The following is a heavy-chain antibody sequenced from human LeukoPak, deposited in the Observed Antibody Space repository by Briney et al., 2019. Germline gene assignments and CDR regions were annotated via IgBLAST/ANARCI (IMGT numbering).Heavy chain of an antibody. CDR1: GYTFTGYY. CDR2: INPNSGGT. Sequence: GASVKVSCKASGYTFTGYYMHWVRQAPGRGLEWMGWINPNSGGTNYAQKFQGRVTMTRDTSISTAYMELSRLRSDDTAVYYCARQGGDGYNDYFDYWGQGTLVTVSS. CDR3: ARQGGDGYNDYFDY. D-gene: IGHD5-24*01. J-gene: IGHJ4*02. V-gene: IGHV1-2*02.